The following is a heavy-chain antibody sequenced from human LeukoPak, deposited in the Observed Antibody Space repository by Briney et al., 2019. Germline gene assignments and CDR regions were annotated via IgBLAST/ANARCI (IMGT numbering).Heavy chain of an antibody. CDR2: IYSGGST. D-gene: IGHD6-13*01. V-gene: IGHV3-53*04. CDR1: GFTFSSYS. CDR3: ARAGGGSSSWPYFDY. Sequence: GESLRLSCAASGFTFSSYSMSWVRQAPGKGLEWVSVIYSGGSTYYADSVKGRFTISRHNSKNTLYLQMNSLRAEDTAVYYCARAGGGSSSWPYFDYWGQGTLVTVSS. J-gene: IGHJ4*02.